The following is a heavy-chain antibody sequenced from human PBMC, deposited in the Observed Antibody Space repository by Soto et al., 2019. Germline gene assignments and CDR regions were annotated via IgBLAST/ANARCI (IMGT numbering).Heavy chain of an antibody. Sequence: RASVKVSCKASGYTFTSYAVRLVRRAPGQGLEWMGWINAGNGNTKYSQKFQGRVTITRDTSASTAYMELSSLRSEDTAVYYCARAPDCSSTSCYHWFDPWGQGTLVTVSS. V-gene: IGHV1-3*01. CDR1: GYTFTSYA. D-gene: IGHD2-2*01. CDR2: INAGNGNT. CDR3: ARAPDCSSTSCYHWFDP. J-gene: IGHJ5*02.